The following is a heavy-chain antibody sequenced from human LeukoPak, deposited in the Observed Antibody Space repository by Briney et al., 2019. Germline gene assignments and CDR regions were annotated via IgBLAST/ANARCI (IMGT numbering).Heavy chain of an antibody. V-gene: IGHV3-9*01. CDR1: GFTFDDYA. Sequence: GGSLRLSCAASGFTFDDYAMHWVRQAPGKGLEWASGISWNSGSIGYADSVKGRFTISRDNAKNSLYLQMNSLRAEDTALYYCAKELGSPRDYWGQGTLVTVSS. J-gene: IGHJ4*02. CDR2: ISWNSGSI. CDR3: AKELGSPRDY. D-gene: IGHD7-27*01.